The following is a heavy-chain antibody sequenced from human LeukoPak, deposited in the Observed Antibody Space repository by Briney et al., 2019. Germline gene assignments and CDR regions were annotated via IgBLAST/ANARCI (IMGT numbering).Heavy chain of an antibody. V-gene: IGHV4-59*01. CDR2: IYYSGRT. D-gene: IGHD3-10*01. CDR3: ARHRFGELDY. J-gene: IGHJ4*02. Sequence: PSETLSLTCTVSGGSISSYYWSWIRQPPGKGLEWIGDIYYSGRTNYNPSLKSRVTISVDTSKNQFSLTLRSVTAADMAVYYCARHRFGELDYWGQGTLVTVSS. CDR1: GGSISSYY.